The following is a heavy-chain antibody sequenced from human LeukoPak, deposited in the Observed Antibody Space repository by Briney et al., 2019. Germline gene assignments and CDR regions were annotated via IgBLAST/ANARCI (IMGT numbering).Heavy chain of an antibody. Sequence: SETLSLTCTVSGGSISSYYWSWIRHPPGKGLEWIGYIYYSGSTNYNPSLKSRVTISVDTSKNQFSLKLSSVTAADTAVYYCASSVYGDPEDYWGQGTLVTVSS. CDR1: GGSISSYY. J-gene: IGHJ4*02. CDR3: ASSVYGDPEDY. D-gene: IGHD4-17*01. CDR2: IYYSGST. V-gene: IGHV4-59*01.